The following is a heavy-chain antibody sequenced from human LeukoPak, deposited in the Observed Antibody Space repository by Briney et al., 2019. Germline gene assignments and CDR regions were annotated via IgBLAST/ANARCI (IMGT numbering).Heavy chain of an antibody. CDR1: GYTFTGYY. Sequence: ASVKVSCKASGYTFTGYYIHWVRQAPGQGLEWMGWINPNSGGTNYAQKFQGRVTMTRDTSISTAYMELSRLRSDDTAVHYCARVPRRLRLFDYWGQGTLVTVSS. CDR2: INPNSGGT. J-gene: IGHJ4*02. CDR3: ARVPRRLRLFDY. V-gene: IGHV1-2*02. D-gene: IGHD5-12*01.